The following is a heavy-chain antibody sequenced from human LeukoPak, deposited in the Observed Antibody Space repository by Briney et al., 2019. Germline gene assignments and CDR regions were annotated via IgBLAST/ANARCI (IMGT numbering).Heavy chain of an antibody. D-gene: IGHD2-2*01. V-gene: IGHV3-23*01. J-gene: IGHJ4*02. CDR1: XFTXXXXA. CDR2: ISPSGDST. Sequence: RLSXXXXXFTXXXXAMXXXXXXXXXXLXXVSHISPSGDSTYYADSVKGRFTISRDSSKNTLSLQMNSLRAEDTAVYYCAKIPKGGYFDYWGQGTLVTVSS. CDR3: AKIPKGGYFDY.